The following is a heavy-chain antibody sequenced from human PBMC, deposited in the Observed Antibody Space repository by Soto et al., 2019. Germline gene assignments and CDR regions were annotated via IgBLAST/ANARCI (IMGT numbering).Heavy chain of an antibody. CDR1: GYSFTSYW. J-gene: IGHJ4*02. V-gene: IGHV5-51*01. Sequence: GESLKISCKGSGYSFTSYWIGWVRQMPGKGLELMGIIYPGDSDTRYSPSFQGQVTISADKSISTAYLQWSSLKASDTAMYYCASHLDSPLGPNTYFDYWGQGTLVTVSS. CDR2: IYPGDSDT. D-gene: IGHD3-9*01. CDR3: ASHLDSPLGPNTYFDY.